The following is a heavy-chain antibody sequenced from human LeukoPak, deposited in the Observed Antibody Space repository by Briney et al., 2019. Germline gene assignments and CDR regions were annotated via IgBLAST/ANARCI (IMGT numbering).Heavy chain of an antibody. Sequence: GGSLRLSCAASGFTFSSYGMSWVRQAPGKGLEWVSSISSGSDYIYYADSVKGRFTISRDNAKNSLYLQMNSLRAEDTAVYYCARAQQGPLDYWGQGTLVTVSS. CDR1: GFTFSSYG. CDR2: ISSGSDYI. V-gene: IGHV3-21*06. J-gene: IGHJ4*02. CDR3: ARAQQGPLDY.